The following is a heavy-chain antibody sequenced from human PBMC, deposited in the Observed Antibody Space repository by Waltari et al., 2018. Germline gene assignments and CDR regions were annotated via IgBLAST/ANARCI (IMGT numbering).Heavy chain of an antibody. CDR2: VNPNGGST. CDR3: ARAGSTLIWGVAE. Sequence: QVQLVQSGAEVKKPGASVKVSCKASGYTFSDFYIHWVRQAPGQGLEWMGTVNPNGGSTTYAQKLHDRVTMTSATSTSTVYMELSSLRSEDTAVYYCARAGSTLIWGVAEWGQGTLVTVSS. D-gene: IGHD3-16*01. CDR1: GYTFSDFY. V-gene: IGHV1-46*04. J-gene: IGHJ4*02.